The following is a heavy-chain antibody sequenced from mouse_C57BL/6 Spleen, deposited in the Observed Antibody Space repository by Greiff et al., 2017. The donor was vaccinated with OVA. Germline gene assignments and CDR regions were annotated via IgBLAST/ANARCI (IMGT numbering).Heavy chain of an antibody. CDR3: ARDYDRRFAY. D-gene: IGHD2-4*01. Sequence: VQLQQSGPVLVKPGASVKMSCKASGYTFTDYYMNWVKQSHGKSLEWIGVINPYNGGTSYNQKFKGKATLTVDKSSSTAYMELNSLTSEDSAVYYCARDYDRRFAYWGQGTLVTVSA. CDR1: GYTFTDYY. V-gene: IGHV1-19*01. J-gene: IGHJ3*01. CDR2: INPYNGGT.